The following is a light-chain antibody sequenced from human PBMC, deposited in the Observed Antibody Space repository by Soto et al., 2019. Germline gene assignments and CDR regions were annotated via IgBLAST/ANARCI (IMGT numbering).Light chain of an antibody. CDR3: QQRYSSSWT. CDR1: QPIDRY. V-gene: IGKV1-39*01. J-gene: IGKJ1*01. Sequence: IQVTQSPTSLSASVGDRVTITCRASQPIDRYLNWFQHRPGKAPKILIYGASNLDNGVPSRFSGSGSGTDFTLTITTLQAEDFATYYCQQRYSSSWTFGQGTKV. CDR2: GAS.